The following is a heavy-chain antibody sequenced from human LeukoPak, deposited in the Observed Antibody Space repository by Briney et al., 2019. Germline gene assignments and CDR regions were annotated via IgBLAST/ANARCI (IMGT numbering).Heavy chain of an antibody. CDR3: AREQRYDSSGYPRGYFDY. Sequence: ASVKVSCKASGYTFTGYYMHWVRQAPGQGLEWMGWINPNSGGTNYAQKFQGRVTMTRDTSISTAYMELCRLRSDDTAVYHCAREQRYDSSGYPRGYFDYWGQGTLVTVSS. CDR1: GYTFTGYY. CDR2: INPNSGGT. V-gene: IGHV1-2*02. D-gene: IGHD3-22*01. J-gene: IGHJ4*02.